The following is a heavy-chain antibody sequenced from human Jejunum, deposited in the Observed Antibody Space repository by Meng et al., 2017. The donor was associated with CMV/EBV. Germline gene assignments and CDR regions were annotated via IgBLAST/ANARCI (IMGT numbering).Heavy chain of an antibody. Sequence: CAVYGASFSGYYWRCVRQPPGKGLEWIGEVIHTGSTNYNPSLQSRVTISVDTSKNQFSLKLNSVTAADTAVYYCARYNYDSGGSLDYWGQGALVTVSS. CDR3: ARYNYDSGGSLDY. J-gene: IGHJ4*02. CDR2: VIHTGST. CDR1: GASFSGYY. D-gene: IGHD3-22*01. V-gene: IGHV4-34*12.